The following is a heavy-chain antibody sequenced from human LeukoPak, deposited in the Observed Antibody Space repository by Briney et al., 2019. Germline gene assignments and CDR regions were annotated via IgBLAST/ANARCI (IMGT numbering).Heavy chain of an antibody. D-gene: IGHD3-22*01. J-gene: IGHJ4*02. CDR1: GSTFDDYA. Sequence: GGSLRLSCAASGSTFDDYAMHWVRQAPGKGLEWVSGISWNSGSIGYADSVKGRFTISRDNAKNSLYLQMNSLRAEDTALYYCAKDGFPSRYYYDSSGFDYWGQGTLVTVSS. CDR3: AKDGFPSRYYYDSSGFDY. CDR2: ISWNSGSI. V-gene: IGHV3-9*01.